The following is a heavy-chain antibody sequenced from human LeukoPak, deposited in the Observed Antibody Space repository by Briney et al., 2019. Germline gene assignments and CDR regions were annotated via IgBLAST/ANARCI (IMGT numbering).Heavy chain of an antibody. CDR3: TTTSGKAPIDS. V-gene: IGHV4-59*01. Sequence: SETLSLTCTVSGGSISSYYWSWIREPPGKGLECIGYIYYSGSTNYNPSLKSRVTISVDTSKNQFSLKLTSVTAAHTAVYYCTTTSGKAPIDSWGQGTLVTVSS. J-gene: IGHJ4*02. CDR2: IYYSGST. CDR1: GGSISSYY.